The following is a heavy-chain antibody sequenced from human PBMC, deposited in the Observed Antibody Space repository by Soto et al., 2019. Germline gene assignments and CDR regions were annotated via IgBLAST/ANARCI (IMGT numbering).Heavy chain of an antibody. D-gene: IGHD2-2*01. CDR2: ISASGGNT. J-gene: IGHJ6*03. CDR1: GFTFSSYA. V-gene: IGHV3-23*01. CDR3: TKGYRPIYYYYYMDV. Sequence: EVQLLESGGGLVQPGGSLRLSCAASGFTFSSYALNWVRQAPGKGLDWVSAISASGGNTYYADSVKGRFSISRDNSKNTLYLQMNSLTAEDTAVYYCTKGYRPIYYYYYMDVWGKGTTVTVSS.